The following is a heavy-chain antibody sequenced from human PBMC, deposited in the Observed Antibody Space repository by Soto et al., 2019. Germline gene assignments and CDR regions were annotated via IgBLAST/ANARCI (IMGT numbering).Heavy chain of an antibody. CDR2: IYYSGST. D-gene: IGHD3-16*01. Sequence: SETLSLTCTVSGGSISSYYWSWIRQPPGKGLEWIGYIYYSGSTNYNPSLKSRVTISVDTSKNQFSLKLSSVTAADTAVYYCAREQALGEQPYYMDVWGKGTTVTVSS. CDR1: GGSISSYY. J-gene: IGHJ6*03. V-gene: IGHV4-59*01. CDR3: AREQALGEQPYYMDV.